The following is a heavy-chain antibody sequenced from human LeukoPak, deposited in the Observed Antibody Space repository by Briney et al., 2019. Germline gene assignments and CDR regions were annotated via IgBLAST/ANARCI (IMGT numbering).Heavy chain of an antibody. D-gene: IGHD3-10*01. CDR1: GYTFTSYG. CDR2: ISAYNGNT. J-gene: IGHJ6*02. Sequence: ASVKVSCKASGYTFTSYGISWVRQAPGQGLEWMGWISAYNGNTNYAQKLQGRVTMTTDTSTSTAYMELRSLRSDDTAVYYCARRPEEFSPDYCGMDVWGQGTTVTVSS. V-gene: IGHV1-18*01. CDR3: ARRPEEFSPDYCGMDV.